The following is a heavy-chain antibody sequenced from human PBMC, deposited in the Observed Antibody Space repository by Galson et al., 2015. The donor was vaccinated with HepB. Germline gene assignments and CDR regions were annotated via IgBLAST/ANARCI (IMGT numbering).Heavy chain of an antibody. CDR1: GFTFSGSA. Sequence: SLRLSCAASGFTFSGSAMHWVRQASGKGLEWVGRIRSKANSYATAYAASVKGRFTISRDDSKNTAYLQMNSLKTEDTAVYYCTRLLKWTTDGWGMDAFDIWGQGTMVTVSS. J-gene: IGHJ3*02. D-gene: IGHD4-17*01. CDR3: TRLLKWTTDGWGMDAFDI. V-gene: IGHV3-73*01. CDR2: IRSKANSYAT.